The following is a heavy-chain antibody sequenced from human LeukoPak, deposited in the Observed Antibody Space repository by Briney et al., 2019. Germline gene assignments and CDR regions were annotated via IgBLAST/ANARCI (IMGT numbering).Heavy chain of an antibody. D-gene: IGHD3-9*01. V-gene: IGHV1-2*02. CDR3: PRGQDSSCYDILTGYST. CDR1: LYTLTVYY. J-gene: IGHJ5*02. Sequence: VASVPVSLMASLYTLTVYYMHWVRQAPGQGLAWMGWIYPNSGGTNYPQKLRGRVTMHRDTYISTAYMCLNRQRSDDTPVCNCPRGQDSSCYDILTGYSTWGQGTLVTVSS. CDR2: IYPNSGGT.